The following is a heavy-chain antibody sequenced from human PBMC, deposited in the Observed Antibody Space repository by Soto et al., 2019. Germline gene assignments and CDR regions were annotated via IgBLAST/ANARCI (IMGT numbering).Heavy chain of an antibody. D-gene: IGHD3-22*01. Sequence: GXSLKVSCKASGYTITCYYMRCGRQAPGQGLEWMGWINPNSGGTNYAQKFQGRVTMTRDTSISTAYMELSRLRSDDTAVYYCARGRVVSWLRFDHWGQGTLVTVSS. CDR2: INPNSGGT. J-gene: IGHJ5*02. CDR1: GYTITCYY. V-gene: IGHV1-2*02. CDR3: ARGRVVSWLRFDH.